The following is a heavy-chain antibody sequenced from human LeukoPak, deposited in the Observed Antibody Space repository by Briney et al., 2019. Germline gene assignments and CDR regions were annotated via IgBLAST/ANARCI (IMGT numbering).Heavy chain of an antibody. V-gene: IGHV3-11*01. CDR2: ISSSGSTI. CDR1: GGSISSYY. D-gene: IGHD2-15*01. CDR3: AGSYCSGGSCYPGGFDY. J-gene: IGHJ4*02. Sequence: LSLTCTVSGGSISSYYWSWIRQAPGKGLEWVSYISSSGSTIYYADSVKGRFTISRDNAKNSLYLQMNSLRAEDTAVYYCAGSYCSGGSCYPGGFDYWGQGTLVTVSS.